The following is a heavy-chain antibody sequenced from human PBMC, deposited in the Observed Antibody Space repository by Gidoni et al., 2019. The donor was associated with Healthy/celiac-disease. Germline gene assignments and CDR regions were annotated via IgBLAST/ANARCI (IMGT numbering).Heavy chain of an antibody. CDR3: ARGKTYYDILTGYYPHYFDY. D-gene: IGHD3-9*01. V-gene: IGHV3-33*01. CDR1: GFTFSSYG. J-gene: IGHJ4*02. Sequence: QMQLVESGGGVVQPGRSLRLSCAASGFTFSSYGMHWVRQAPGKGLEWVAVIWYDGSNKYYADSVKGRFTISRDNSKNTLYLQMNSLRAEDTAVYYCARGKTYYDILTGYYPHYFDYWGQGTLVTVSS. CDR2: IWYDGSNK.